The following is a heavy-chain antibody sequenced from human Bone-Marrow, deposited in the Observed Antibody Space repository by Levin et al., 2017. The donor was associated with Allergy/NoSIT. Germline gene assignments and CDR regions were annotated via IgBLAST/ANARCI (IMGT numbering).Heavy chain of an antibody. Sequence: ASVKVSCKASGYTFTGYYMHWVRQAPGQGLEWMGRINPNSGGTNYAQKFQGRVTMTRDTSISTAYMELSRLRSDDTAVYYCARAARSGGSSSHWYFDLWGRGTLVTVSS. V-gene: IGHV1-2*06. CDR3: ARAARSGGSSSHWYFDL. CDR2: INPNSGGT. D-gene: IGHD6-6*01. J-gene: IGHJ2*01. CDR1: GYTFTGYY.